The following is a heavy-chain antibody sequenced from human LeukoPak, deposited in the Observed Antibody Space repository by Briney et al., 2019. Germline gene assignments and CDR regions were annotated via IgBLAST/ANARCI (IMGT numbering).Heavy chain of an antibody. CDR2: ISYDGSNK. Sequence: GGSLRLSCAASGFTFSSYAMHWVRQAPGKGLEWVAVISYDGSNKYYADSVKGRFTISRDNPKNTLYLQMNSLRAEDTAVYYCASPLYGSRTSWDLEYWGQGTLVTVSS. CDR1: GFTFSSYA. CDR3: ASPLYGSRTSWDLEY. D-gene: IGHD2-2*01. V-gene: IGHV3-30-3*01. J-gene: IGHJ4*02.